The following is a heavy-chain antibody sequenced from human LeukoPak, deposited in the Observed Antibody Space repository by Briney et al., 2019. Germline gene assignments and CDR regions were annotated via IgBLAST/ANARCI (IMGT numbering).Heavy chain of an antibody. CDR3: ARRWGIAARQAVNWFDP. J-gene: IGHJ5*02. CDR2: IIPIFGTA. CDR1: GGTFSSYA. Sequence: SVKASCKASGGTFSSYAISWVRQAPGQGLEWMGGIIPIFGTANYAQKFRGRVTITADESTSTAYMELSSLRSEDTAVYYCARRWGIAARQAVNWFDPWGQGTLVTVSS. D-gene: IGHD6-6*01. V-gene: IGHV1-69*13.